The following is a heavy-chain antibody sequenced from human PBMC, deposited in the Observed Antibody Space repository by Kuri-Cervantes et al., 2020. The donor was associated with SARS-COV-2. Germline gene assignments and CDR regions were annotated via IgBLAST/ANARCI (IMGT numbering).Heavy chain of an antibody. Sequence: GGSLRLSCAASGFSFRSYGMHWVRQAPGKGLEWVAIIWNDGSNKFYGDSVGGRFTISRDNSKNTLYLQMNSLRAEDTAVYYCARDSEGSTAVRPGYFYGMDVWGQGTTVTVSS. CDR1: GFSFRSYG. CDR3: ARDSEGSTAVRPGYFYGMDV. CDR2: IWNDGSNK. D-gene: IGHD6-6*01. J-gene: IGHJ6*02. V-gene: IGHV3-33*01.